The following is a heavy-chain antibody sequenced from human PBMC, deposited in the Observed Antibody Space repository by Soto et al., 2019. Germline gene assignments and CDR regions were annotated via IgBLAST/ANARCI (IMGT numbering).Heavy chain of an antibody. CDR1: GDSVASNSAA. CDR3: AHWRRAGYYYYGMDV. D-gene: IGHD3-10*01. CDR2: TYYRSKWYN. V-gene: IGHV6-1*01. J-gene: IGHJ6*02. Sequence: PSQPLSLTCAISGDSVASNSAAWNWIRQSPSRGLEWLGRTYYRSKWYNDYGVSVKSRITINADTAKNQVSLQLNSVSPEDTAVYYCAHWRRAGYYYYGMDVWGQGTTVTVSS.